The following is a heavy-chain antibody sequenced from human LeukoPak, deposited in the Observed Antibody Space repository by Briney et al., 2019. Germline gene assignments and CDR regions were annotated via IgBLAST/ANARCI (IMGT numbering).Heavy chain of an antibody. CDR1: RFTVSSNY. D-gene: IGHD1-26*01. CDR2: IYSDGST. V-gene: IGHV3-53*01. Sequence: GGSLRLSCAASRFTVSSNYMSWVRQAPGKGLEWASEIYSDGSTYYAASVKGRFSISRDNSKNTVYLQMSSLRAEDTAIYYCARELREHGVFDIWGQGTMVTVSS. J-gene: IGHJ3*02. CDR3: ARELREHGVFDI.